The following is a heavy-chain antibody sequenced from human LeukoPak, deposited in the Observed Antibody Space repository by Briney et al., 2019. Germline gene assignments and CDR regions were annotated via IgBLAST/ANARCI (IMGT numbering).Heavy chain of an antibody. CDR2: INHSGST. V-gene: IGHV4-34*01. J-gene: IGHJ6*03. Sequence: TSSETLSLTCAVYGGSFSGYYWSWIRQPPGKGLEWIGEINHSGSTNYNPSLKSRVTISVDTSKNQFSLKLSSVTAADTAVYYCARGRRYYYYYMDVWGKGTTVTVSS. CDR1: GGSFSGYY. CDR3: ARGRRYYYYYMDV.